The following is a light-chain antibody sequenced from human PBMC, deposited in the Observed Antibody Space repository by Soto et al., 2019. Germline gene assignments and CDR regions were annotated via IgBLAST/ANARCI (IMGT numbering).Light chain of an antibody. CDR3: AAWEASLNGYV. J-gene: IGLJ1*01. CDR2: NSY. Sequence: VLTQPPSASGTPGQRVTISCSGGSSNIGSKTVHWYQQLPGTVPKLLIYNSYQRPSGVPDRFSGSKSGTSASLAISGLQSEDEADYYCAAWEASLNGYVFGAGTKVTVL. CDR1: SSNIGSKT. V-gene: IGLV1-44*01.